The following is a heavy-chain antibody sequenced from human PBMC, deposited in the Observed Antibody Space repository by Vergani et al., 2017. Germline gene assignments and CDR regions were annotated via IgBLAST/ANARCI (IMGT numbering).Heavy chain of an antibody. D-gene: IGHD4-17*01. V-gene: IGHV4-59*01. Sequence: QVQLQESGPGLVKPSETLSLTCTVSGAAIKDFYWSWFRQPPGKGLEWIGYIYYSGSTNYNPSLKSRVTISVDTSKNQFSLKLSSVTAADTAVYYCARAGYGDYALNNYYDYGMDVWGQGTTVTVSS. CDR2: IYYSGST. J-gene: IGHJ6*02. CDR1: GAAIKDFY. CDR3: ARAGYGDYALNNYYDYGMDV.